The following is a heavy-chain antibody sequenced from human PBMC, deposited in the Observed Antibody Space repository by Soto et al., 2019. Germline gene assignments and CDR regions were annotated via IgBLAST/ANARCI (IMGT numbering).Heavy chain of an antibody. J-gene: IGHJ6*02. CDR2: ISSSGSTI. V-gene: IGHV3-11*01. D-gene: IGHD1-26*01. CDR3: ARDHSGCYYYYYYYYGMDV. Sequence: GGSLRLSCAASGYTFSDYYMSWIRQAPGKGLEWVSYISSSGSTIYYADSVKGRFTISRDNAKNSLYLQMNSLRVEDTAVYYCARDHSGCYYYYYYYYGMDVWGQWTMVTV. CDR1: GYTFSDYY.